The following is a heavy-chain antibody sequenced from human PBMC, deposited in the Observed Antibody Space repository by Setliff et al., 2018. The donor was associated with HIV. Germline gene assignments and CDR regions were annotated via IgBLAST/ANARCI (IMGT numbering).Heavy chain of an antibody. Sequence: ASVKVSCKASGYTFTENYIHWVRQAPGQGLEWMGRINIYGGAPRYAQIFQGRVTMTRDTSINTAYMHLSGLTFDDAATYFCARDKSSSVREYWGQGTQVTAPQ. V-gene: IGHV1-2*06. CDR3: ARDKSSSVREY. J-gene: IGHJ4*02. CDR2: INIYGGAP. CDR1: GYTFTENY. D-gene: IGHD6-6*01.